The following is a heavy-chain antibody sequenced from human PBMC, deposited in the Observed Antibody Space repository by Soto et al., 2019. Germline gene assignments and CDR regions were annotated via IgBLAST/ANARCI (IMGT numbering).Heavy chain of an antibody. CDR1: GGSISSSSYD. CDR3: ARDLGELSLDCFDH. CDR2: IYSSGST. Sequence: QLQLQESGPGLVKPSEALSLTCTVAGGSISSSSYDWGWNRQPPGKGLEWIGGIYSSGSTYYNPSLKTRVTISVDTSKNQFSLKLSFVTAADTSVYYCARDLGELSLDCFDHWGQGTLVTVSS. V-gene: IGHV4-39*01. J-gene: IGHJ5*02. D-gene: IGHD3-16*02.